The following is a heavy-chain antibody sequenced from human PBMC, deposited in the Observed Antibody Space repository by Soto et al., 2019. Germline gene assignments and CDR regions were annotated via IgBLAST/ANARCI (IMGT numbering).Heavy chain of an antibody. CDR2: ISGSGGST. D-gene: IGHD6-13*01. CDR3: AKFIAAAGTGWFDP. J-gene: IGHJ5*02. CDR1: GYTFRSYA. Sequence: GGSLRLFCAASGYTFRSYAMSWVRQAPGKGLEWVSSISGSGGSTYYADSVKGRFTISRDNSKNTLSLQMNSLRAEDTAVYYCAKFIAAAGTGWFDPWGQGTLVTVSS. V-gene: IGHV3-23*01.